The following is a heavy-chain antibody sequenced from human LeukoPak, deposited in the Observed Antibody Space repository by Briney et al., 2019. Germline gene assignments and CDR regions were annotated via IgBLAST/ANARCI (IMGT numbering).Heavy chain of an antibody. Sequence: KPSETLSLTCSVSGGSISSYNWWSWVRQPPGKGLEWIGEIYHSGSTNYNPSLKSRVTISLDKSKNQFSLKLSSVTAADTAVYYCATTAAAGTRLAWFDPWGQGTLVTVSS. CDR3: ATTAAAGTRLAWFDP. D-gene: IGHD6-13*01. V-gene: IGHV4-4*02. CDR1: GGSISSYNW. J-gene: IGHJ5*02. CDR2: IYHSGST.